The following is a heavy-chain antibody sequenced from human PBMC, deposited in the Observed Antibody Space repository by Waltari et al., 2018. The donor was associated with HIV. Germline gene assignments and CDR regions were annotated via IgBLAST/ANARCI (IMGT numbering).Heavy chain of an antibody. Sequence: GFTFSLYWMSWVRQAPGKGLEGVANIKQDGSEKHYVDSVKGRLTISRDNAKKSLYLQMNGLRAEDTAVYYCARMGLMMYAIGAFDIWGQGTMVTVSS. CDR2: IKQDGSEK. D-gene: IGHD2-8*01. CDR3: ARMGLMMYAIGAFDI. V-gene: IGHV3-7*01. J-gene: IGHJ3*02. CDR1: GFTFSLYW.